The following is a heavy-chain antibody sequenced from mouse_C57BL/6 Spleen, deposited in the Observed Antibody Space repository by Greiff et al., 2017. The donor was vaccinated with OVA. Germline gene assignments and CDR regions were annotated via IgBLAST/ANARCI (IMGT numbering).Heavy chain of an antibody. D-gene: IGHD2-4*01. V-gene: IGHV1-55*01. J-gene: IGHJ4*01. CDR2: IYPGSGST. CDR3: ARFDDYGGYYYAMDY. CDR1: GYTFTSYW. Sequence: QVQLQQPGAELVKPGASVKMSCKASGYTFTSYWITWVKQRPGQGLEWIGDIYPGSGSTNYNEKFKSKATLTVDTSSSTAYMQRSSRTSEDSAVYCWARFDDYGGYYYAMDYWGQGTSVTVSS.